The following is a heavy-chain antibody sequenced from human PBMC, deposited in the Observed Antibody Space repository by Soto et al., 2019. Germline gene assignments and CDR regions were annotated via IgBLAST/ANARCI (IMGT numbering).Heavy chain of an antibody. CDR3: AREGITGTTKPGYYYYGMDV. CDR1: GFTFSSYG. J-gene: IGHJ6*02. D-gene: IGHD1-7*01. Sequence: PGGSLRLSCAASGFTFSSYGMHWVRQAPGKGLEWVAVIWYDGSNKYYADSVKGRFTISRDNSKNTLYLQMNSLRAEDTAVYYCAREGITGTTKPGYYYYGMDVWGQGTTVTVSS. V-gene: IGHV3-33*01. CDR2: IWYDGSNK.